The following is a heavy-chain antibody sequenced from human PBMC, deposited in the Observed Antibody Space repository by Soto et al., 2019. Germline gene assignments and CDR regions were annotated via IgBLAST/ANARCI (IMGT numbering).Heavy chain of an antibody. CDR3: AKDLCCVGYCSGGSCYPAY. CDR2: ISGSGGST. J-gene: IGHJ4*02. D-gene: IGHD2-15*01. Sequence: GGSLRLSCAASGFTFSSYAMSWVRQAPGKGLEWVSAISGSGGSTYYADSVKGRFTISRDNSKNTLYLQMNSLRAEDTAVYYCAKDLCCVGYCSGGSCYPAYWGQGTLVTGSS. V-gene: IGHV3-23*01. CDR1: GFTFSSYA.